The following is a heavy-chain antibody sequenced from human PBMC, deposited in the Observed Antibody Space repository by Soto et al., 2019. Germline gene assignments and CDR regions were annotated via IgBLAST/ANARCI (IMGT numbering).Heavy chain of an antibody. D-gene: IGHD3-3*01. CDR2: ISGSGGTT. CDR3: AKVRSTTIFDVLSLFDY. CDR1: VFTFSIYA. Sequence: GGSLRISCASSVFTFSIYAMSWVRQAPGKGLECVSTISGSGGTTYYADSVNGRFTISIDNSKNTLYLQMNSLRAEDTAVYYCAKVRSTTIFDVLSLFDYWGQGTMVTVSS. J-gene: IGHJ4*02. V-gene: IGHV3-23*01.